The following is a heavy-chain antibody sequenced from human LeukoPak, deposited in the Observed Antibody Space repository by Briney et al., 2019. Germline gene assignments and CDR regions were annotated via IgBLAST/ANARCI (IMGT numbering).Heavy chain of an antibody. Sequence: ASVKVSCEASGYIFTNYGLFWVRQPPGQGLEWMGWISGDNRNTKYAEKFQGRVTMTTDTSTTTAYMELRSLRSDDTAIYYCARYRLPDYYYYYFMDVWGRGTTVTVSS. D-gene: IGHD3-16*02. CDR1: GYIFTNYG. CDR3: ARYRLPDYYYYYFMDV. J-gene: IGHJ6*03. V-gene: IGHV1-18*01. CDR2: ISGDNRNT.